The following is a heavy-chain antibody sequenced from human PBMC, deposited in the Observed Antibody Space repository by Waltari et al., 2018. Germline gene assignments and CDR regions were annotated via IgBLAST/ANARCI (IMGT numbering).Heavy chain of an antibody. Sequence: EVQLVESGGGLVQPGGSLGLSCAASGFTFRSYWMHWVRQVPGKGLVWVSRVDNDGISTIYADSVKGRFTISRDNAKNTLYLQMNSLRAEDTAVYYCARGGFDHAFDIWGQGTMVTVSS. V-gene: IGHV3-74*01. CDR3: ARGGFDHAFDI. CDR1: GFTFRSYW. J-gene: IGHJ3*02. D-gene: IGHD3-9*01. CDR2: VDNDGIST.